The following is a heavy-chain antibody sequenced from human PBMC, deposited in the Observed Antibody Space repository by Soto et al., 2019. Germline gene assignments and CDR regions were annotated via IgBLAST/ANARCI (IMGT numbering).Heavy chain of an antibody. D-gene: IGHD2-15*01. Sequence: QVQLVQSGAEVKKPGASVKVSCKASGHTFTSYGIRWVRQAPGQGREWMGWISGYNGNTTYAQKLQGRVTKTTDTTTSTAYMELRSLRSAHTAVYYCARIRRERVVVATTCWGALDIWGQGTMVTVSS. J-gene: IGHJ3*02. V-gene: IGHV1-18*01. CDR3: ARIRRERVVVATTCWGALDI. CDR2: ISGYNGNT. CDR1: GHTFTSYG.